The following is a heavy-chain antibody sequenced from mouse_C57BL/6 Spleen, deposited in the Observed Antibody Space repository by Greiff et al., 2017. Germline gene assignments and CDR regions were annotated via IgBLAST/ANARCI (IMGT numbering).Heavy chain of an antibody. J-gene: IGHJ1*03. D-gene: IGHD1-2*01. CDR3: ARHYGRRGGYFDV. Sequence: VQLQQSGPELVKPGASVKLSCKASGYTFTSYDINWVKQRPGQGLEWIGWIYPRDGSTKYNEKFKGKATLTVDTSSSTAYMELHSLTSEDSAVYFCARHYGRRGGYFDVWGTGTTVTVSS. CDR2: IYPRDGST. V-gene: IGHV1-85*01. CDR1: GYTFTSYD.